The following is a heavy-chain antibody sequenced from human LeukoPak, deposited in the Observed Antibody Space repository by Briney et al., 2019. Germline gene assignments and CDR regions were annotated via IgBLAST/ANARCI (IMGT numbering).Heavy chain of an antibody. J-gene: IGHJ4*02. Sequence: GGSLRLSCAASGFTFSSYWMSWVRQAPGKGLEWVASIKRDGSEEYYVDSVKGRFTISRDNAKNSVYLQMNSLRAEDTAVYYCASTWNYLYFDYWGQGTLVTVSS. CDR3: ASTWNYLYFDY. CDR2: IKRDGSEE. V-gene: IGHV3-7*01. CDR1: GFTFSSYW. D-gene: IGHD1-7*01.